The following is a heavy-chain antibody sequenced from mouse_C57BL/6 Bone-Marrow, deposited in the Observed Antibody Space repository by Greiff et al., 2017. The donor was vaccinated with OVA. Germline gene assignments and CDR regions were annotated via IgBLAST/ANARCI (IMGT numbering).Heavy chain of an antibody. CDR2: IDPKNGGT. V-gene: IGHV1-15*01. D-gene: IGHD2-5*01. CDR1: GYTFTDYE. J-gene: IGHJ4*01. CDR3: TRVYSNYYAMDY. Sequence: QVQLQQSGAELVRPGASVQLSCKASGYTFTDYEMNWVKQTPVHGLEWIGAIDPKNGGTAYNQKFKGKAILTADKYSSTAYMELRSLTSEDSAVYYCTRVYSNYYAMDYWGQGTSVTVSS.